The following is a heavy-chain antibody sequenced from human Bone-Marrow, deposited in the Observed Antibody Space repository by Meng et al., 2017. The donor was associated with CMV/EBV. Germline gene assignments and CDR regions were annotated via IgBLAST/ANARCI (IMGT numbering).Heavy chain of an antibody. CDR1: GYTFTSYG. J-gene: IGHJ5*02. Sequence: GESLKISCKASGYTFTSYGISWVRQAPGQGLEWMGWISAYNGNTNYAQKLHGRVTMTTDTSTSTAYMELRSLRSDDTAVYYCARVHSSGWNPNWFDPWGQGTLVTVSS. CDR3: ARVHSSGWNPNWFDP. V-gene: IGHV1-18*01. D-gene: IGHD6-19*01. CDR2: ISAYNGNT.